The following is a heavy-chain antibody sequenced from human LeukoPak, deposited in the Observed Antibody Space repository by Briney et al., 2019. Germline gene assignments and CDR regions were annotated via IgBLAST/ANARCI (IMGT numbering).Heavy chain of an antibody. V-gene: IGHV3-23*01. J-gene: IGHJ4*02. D-gene: IGHD4-23*01. CDR3: GKGHGVTLDS. CDR1: GFTFSASA. Sequence: GGSLRLSCAASGFTFSASAMNWVRQAPAKGLEWVSSVNGGGSSTYYADSVKGRFTISRDNSRNTLYLRMNSLRVEDTAVYYCGKGHGVTLDSWGQGTLVTVSS. CDR2: VNGGGSST.